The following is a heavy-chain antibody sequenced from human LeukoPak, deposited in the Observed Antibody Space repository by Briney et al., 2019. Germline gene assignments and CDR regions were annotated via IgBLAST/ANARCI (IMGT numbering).Heavy chain of an antibody. CDR2: IKSKTDGGTT. J-gene: IGHJ4*02. CDR3: TTEPMVRGVIHDY. V-gene: IGHV3-15*01. Sequence: ETLSLTCTVSGGSISSYYWSWIRQPAGKGLEWVGRIKSKTDGGTTDYAAPVKGRFTISRDDSKNTLYLQMNSLKTEDTAVYYCTTEPMVRGVIHDYWGQGTLVTVSS. CDR1: GGSISSYY. D-gene: IGHD3-10*01.